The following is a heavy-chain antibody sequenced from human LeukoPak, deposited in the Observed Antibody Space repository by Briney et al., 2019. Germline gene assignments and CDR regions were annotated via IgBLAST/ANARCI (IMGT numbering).Heavy chain of an antibody. V-gene: IGHV1-2*02. CDR2: INPNSGGT. CDR3: ARDSATGDAFDI. CDR1: GYTFTGYY. Sequence: EASVKVSCKASGYTFTGYYMHWVRQAPGQGLEWMGWINPNSGGTNYAQKFQGRVTMTRDTSISTAYMELSRLRSDDTAVYYCARDSATGDAFDIWGQGTMVTVSS. J-gene: IGHJ3*02.